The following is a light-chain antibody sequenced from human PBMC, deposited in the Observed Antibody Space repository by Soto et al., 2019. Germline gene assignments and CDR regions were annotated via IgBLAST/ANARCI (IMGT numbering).Light chain of an antibody. CDR1: SSDIGGYNY. CDR3: TSYTSSSTNYV. CDR2: EVS. V-gene: IGLV2-14*01. J-gene: IGLJ1*01. Sequence: QSVLTQPASVSGSPGQSITISCTGTSSDIGGYNYVSWYQQHPGKAPKLMMYEVSNRPSGVSNRFSGSKSGNTASLTISGLQAEDEADYYCTSYTSSSTNYVFGTGTKLTVL.